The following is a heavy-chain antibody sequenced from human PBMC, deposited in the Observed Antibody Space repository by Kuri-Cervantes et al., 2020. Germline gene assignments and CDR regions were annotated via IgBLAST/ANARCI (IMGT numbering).Heavy chain of an antibody. CDR2: INHSGST. J-gene: IGHJ4*02. D-gene: IGHD3-3*01. Sequence: ESLKISCAVYGGSFSGYYWRWIRQPPGKGLEWIGEINHSGSTSYNPSLKSRVTISVDTSKNQFSLKLSSVTAADTAVYYCASRGIWDFWSGYGDYWGQGTLVTVSS. V-gene: IGHV4-34*01. CDR3: ASRGIWDFWSGYGDY. CDR1: GGSFSGYY.